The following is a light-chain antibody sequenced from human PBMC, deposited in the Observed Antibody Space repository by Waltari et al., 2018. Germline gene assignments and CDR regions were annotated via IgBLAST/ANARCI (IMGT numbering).Light chain of an antibody. CDR1: SNDVGGYNY. V-gene: IGLV2-14*03. CDR2: DVS. J-gene: IGLJ2*01. CDR3: ASDTTRSTLV. Sequence: QSALAQLVSVSGSPGQSVTISCSGTSNDVGGYNYVSWYQQHPGRVPKLIIYDVSYRPTGVSHRFSGSKSVNTASLAISRLPADDEAHFYCASDTTRSTLVFGGGTYLTVL.